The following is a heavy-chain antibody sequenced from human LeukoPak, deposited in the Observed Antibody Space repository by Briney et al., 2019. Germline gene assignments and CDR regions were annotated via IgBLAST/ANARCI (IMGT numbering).Heavy chain of an antibody. J-gene: IGHJ4*02. D-gene: IGHD7-27*01. CDR1: GGSISSYY. CDR2: IYHTWST. CDR3: ASRKLGNDY. V-gene: IGHV4-59*01. Sequence: SETLSLTCTVSGGSISSYYWSWIRQPPGKGLEWIGYIYHTWSTSYSPSLKSRVTISADTSQNQFSLKLSSVTAADTAVYYCASRKLGNDYWGQGTLVTVSS.